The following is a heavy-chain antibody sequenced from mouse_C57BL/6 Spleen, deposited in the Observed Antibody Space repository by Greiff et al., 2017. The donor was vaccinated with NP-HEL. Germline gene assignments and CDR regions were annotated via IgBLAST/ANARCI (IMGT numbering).Heavy chain of an antibody. V-gene: IGHV5-17*01. CDR1: GFTFSDYG. Sequence: EVQGVESGGGLVKPGGSLKLSCAASGFTFSDYGMHWVRQAPEKGLEWVAYISSGSSTIHYADTVKGRFTISRDNAKNTLFLQMTSLRSEDTAMYYCARTYYYGSSYRPWYFDVWGTGTTVTVSS. D-gene: IGHD1-1*01. J-gene: IGHJ1*03. CDR3: ARTYYYGSSYRPWYFDV. CDR2: ISSGSSTI.